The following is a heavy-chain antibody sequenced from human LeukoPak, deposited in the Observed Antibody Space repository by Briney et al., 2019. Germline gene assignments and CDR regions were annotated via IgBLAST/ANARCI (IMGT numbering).Heavy chain of an antibody. CDR2: INPDSGGT. CDR3: ARANTKDCGADCYPTSLDY. Sequence: ASVKVSCKASRYTFTGYYLHWVQQAPGQGLEWMGWINPDSGGTNFAQKFQGRVTMTRDTSISTAYLQVGSLRSDDTAVYYCARANTKDCGADCYPTSLDYWGQGALVTVSS. V-gene: IGHV1-2*02. CDR1: RYTFTGYY. J-gene: IGHJ4*02. D-gene: IGHD2-21*02.